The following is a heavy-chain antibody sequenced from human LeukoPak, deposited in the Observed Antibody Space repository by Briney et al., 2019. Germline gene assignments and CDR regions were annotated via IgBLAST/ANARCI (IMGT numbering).Heavy chain of an antibody. Sequence: SETLSLTCTVSGGSISSYYWSWIRQPPGKGLEWIGYIYYSGSTNYNPSLKSRVTISVDTSKNQFSLKLSSVTAADTAVYYCARDFIWDYVWGSYRSGGSYFDYWGQGTLVTVSS. V-gene: IGHV4-59*01. CDR1: GGSISSYY. CDR2: IYYSGST. J-gene: IGHJ4*02. CDR3: ARDFIWDYVWGSYRSGGSYFDY. D-gene: IGHD3-16*02.